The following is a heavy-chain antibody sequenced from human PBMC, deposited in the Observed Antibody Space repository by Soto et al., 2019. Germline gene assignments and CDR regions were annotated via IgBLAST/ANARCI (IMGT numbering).Heavy chain of an antibody. D-gene: IGHD3-9*01. CDR3: ARDSSLRYFDWSPQYYYYGMDV. Sequence: PGGSLRLSCAASGFTFTSYTMTWFRPAPGKGLEWVAVIWYDGSNKYYADSVKGRFTISRDNSKNTLYLQMNSLRAEDTAVYYCARDSSLRYFDWSPQYYYYGMDVWGQGTTVTVSS. V-gene: IGHV3-33*08. J-gene: IGHJ6*02. CDR1: GFTFTSYT. CDR2: IWYDGSNK.